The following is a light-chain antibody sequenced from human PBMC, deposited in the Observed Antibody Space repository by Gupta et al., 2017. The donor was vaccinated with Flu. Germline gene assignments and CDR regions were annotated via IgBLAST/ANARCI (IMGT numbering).Light chain of an antibody. J-gene: IGKJ1*01. CDR2: GVY. V-gene: IGKV3-20*01. Sequence: EIVLTQSPGTLSLSPGETATLSCRASQSIGNKLEWYLQKPGQAPRLLIWGVYRRRTGIPDRFSGSGAAKDFALTSSRREDEDCAVYYWQHYSSSLTFGQGTKVEIK. CDR3: QHYSSSLT. CDR1: QSIGNK.